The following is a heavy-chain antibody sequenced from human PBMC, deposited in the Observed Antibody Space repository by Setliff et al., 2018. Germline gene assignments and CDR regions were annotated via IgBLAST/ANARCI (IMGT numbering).Heavy chain of an antibody. Sequence: PSETLSLTCTVSGGSISSVDYYWSWIRQPPGKGLEWIGYIYSSGSTYYNPSLKSRVSISVDTSKNQFSLKLSSVPAADTAVYYCARDPGIAAAGTLWFDPWGQGTLVTVSS. J-gene: IGHJ5*02. V-gene: IGHV4-30-4*08. CDR3: ARDPGIAAAGTLWFDP. CDR1: GGSISSVDYY. CDR2: IYSSGST. D-gene: IGHD6-13*01.